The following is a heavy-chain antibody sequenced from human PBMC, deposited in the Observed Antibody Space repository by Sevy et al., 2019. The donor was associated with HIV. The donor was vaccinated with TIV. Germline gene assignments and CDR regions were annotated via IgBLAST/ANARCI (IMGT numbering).Heavy chain of an antibody. CDR2: INHSGST. J-gene: IGHJ5*02. Sequence: SETLCLTCAVYGGSFSGYYWSWIRHPPGKGLEWIGEINHSGSTNYNPSLKSRVTISVDTSKNQFSLKLSSVTAADTAVYYCARGIAADNWFDPWGQGTLVTVSS. CDR3: ARGIAADNWFDP. CDR1: GGSFSGYY. D-gene: IGHD6-13*01. V-gene: IGHV4-34*01.